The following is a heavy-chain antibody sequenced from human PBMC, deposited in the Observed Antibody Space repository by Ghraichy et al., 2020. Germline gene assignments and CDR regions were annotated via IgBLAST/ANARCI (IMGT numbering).Heavy chain of an antibody. CDR2: MNPNSDNT. CDR1: GYSFTDYD. D-gene: IGHD3-22*01. CDR3: VRGFSSGSSPNFDY. J-gene: IGHJ4*02. V-gene: IGHV1-8*01. Sequence: ASVKVSCKASGYSFTDYDIHWVRQATGQGLEWMGWMNPNSDNTGYAQKFQGRVTMTRSTSINTAYMELSSLRSEDTAVYYCVRGFSSGSSPNFDYWGQGTPVTVSS.